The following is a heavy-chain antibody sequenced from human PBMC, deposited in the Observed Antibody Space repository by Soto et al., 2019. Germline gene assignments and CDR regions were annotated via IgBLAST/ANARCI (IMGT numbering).Heavy chain of an antibody. Sequence: PSETLSLTCTVSGGSISSGGHYWSWIRQHPGKGLEWIGYIYYSGSTYYNPSLKSRVTISVDTSKNQFSLKLSSVTAADTAVYYCARTLRYFDWSLLDYWGQGTLVTVSS. CDR3: ARTLRYFDWSLLDY. V-gene: IGHV4-31*03. CDR2: IYYSGST. CDR1: GGSISSGGHY. D-gene: IGHD3-9*01. J-gene: IGHJ4*02.